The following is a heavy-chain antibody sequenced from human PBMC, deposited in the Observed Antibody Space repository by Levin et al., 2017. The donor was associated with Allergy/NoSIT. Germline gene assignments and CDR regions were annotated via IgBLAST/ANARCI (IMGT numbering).Heavy chain of an antibody. CDR2: ISWYSGRV. J-gene: IGHJ4*02. CDR1: GFNFDDYA. D-gene: IGHD6-25*01. CDR3: AKDSTSCVSGQDLDY. Sequence: GGSLRLSCAGSGFNFDDYAMHWVRRGPGTGLEWVSGISWYSGRVGYADSVKGRFTIARDNAKNSLFLQMSNLRPEDSALYYCAKDSTSCVSGQDLDYWGPGTLVTVSS. V-gene: IGHV3-9*01.